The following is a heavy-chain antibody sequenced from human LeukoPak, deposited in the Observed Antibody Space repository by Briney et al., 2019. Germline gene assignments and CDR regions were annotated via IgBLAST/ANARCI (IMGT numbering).Heavy chain of an antibody. CDR2: IYYSGST. V-gene: IGHV4-59*01. CDR3: ARGQSTKITGTTGAWFDP. D-gene: IGHD1-20*01. Sequence: TLSLTCTVSGGSISSYYWSWIRQPPGKGLEWIGYIYYSGSTNYNPSLKSRVTISVDTSKNQFSLKLSSVTAADTAVYYCARGQSTKITGTTGAWFDPWGQGTLVTVSS. CDR1: GGSISSYY. J-gene: IGHJ5*02.